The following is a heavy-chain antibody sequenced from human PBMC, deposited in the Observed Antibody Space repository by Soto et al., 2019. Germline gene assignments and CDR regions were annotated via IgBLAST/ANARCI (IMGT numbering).Heavy chain of an antibody. CDR2: IVVGSGNT. Sequence: ASVKVSCKASGFTFTSSAVQWVRQARGQRLEWIGWIVVGSGNTNYAQKFQERVTITRDMSTSTAYMELSSLRSEDTAVYYCAAMKVVVAATRLHYYGMDVWGQGTTVTVS. J-gene: IGHJ6*02. CDR1: GFTFTSSA. V-gene: IGHV1-58*01. D-gene: IGHD2-15*01. CDR3: AAMKVVVAATRLHYYGMDV.